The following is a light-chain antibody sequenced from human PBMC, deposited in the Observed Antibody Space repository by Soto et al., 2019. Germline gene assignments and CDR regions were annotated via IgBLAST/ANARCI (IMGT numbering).Light chain of an antibody. V-gene: IGKV3-20*01. Sequence: EIVLTQSPGTLSLSPGERATLSCRASQSVSSSFLAWYQQKPGQAPRLLIYGASSRATGIPDRFSGSGSGTDFTLTISRLETEDVAVYYSQQYDRSPLTFGGGTKVEIK. J-gene: IGKJ4*01. CDR1: QSVSSSF. CDR2: GAS. CDR3: QQYDRSPLT.